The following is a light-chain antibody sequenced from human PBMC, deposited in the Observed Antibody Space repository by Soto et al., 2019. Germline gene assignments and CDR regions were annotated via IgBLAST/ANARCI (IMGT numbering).Light chain of an antibody. CDR2: DVS. J-gene: IGLJ1*01. V-gene: IGLV2-14*01. CDR1: SSDVGAYNV. Sequence: QSALTQPASVSGSPGQSIAISCTGTSSDVGAYNVVSWYQQHPGKAPELLLYDVSDRPSGVSDRFSGSKSGSTASLTISALQAEDEADYYCASYAGSSIHYVFGTGTKVTVL. CDR3: ASYAGSSIHYV.